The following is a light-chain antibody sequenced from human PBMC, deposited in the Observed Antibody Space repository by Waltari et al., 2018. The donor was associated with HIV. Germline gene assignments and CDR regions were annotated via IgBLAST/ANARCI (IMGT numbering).Light chain of an antibody. CDR3: HVWDSAGDGHV. V-gene: IGLV3-21*02. CDR1: HVGSHR. Sequence: SYVLTRPPSDSVAPGQSARVTCGRHHVGSHRVHCYQQKACQPPTLVLYDDTDRPSGIPARCSGSTYGNTTTLTISRVEVGDEADDYCHVWDSAGDGHVFGSGTKVTV. CDR2: DDT. J-gene: IGLJ1*01.